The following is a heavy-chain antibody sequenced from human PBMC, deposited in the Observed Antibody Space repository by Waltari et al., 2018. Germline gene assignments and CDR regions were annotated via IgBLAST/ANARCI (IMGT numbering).Heavy chain of an antibody. CDR3: ARDHCSSTSCYRVYFDY. J-gene: IGHJ4*02. CDR1: GGPISSSY. D-gene: IGHD2-2*02. CDR2: IYTSGST. V-gene: IGHV4-4*07. Sequence: QVQLQESGPGLVKPSETLSLTCTVSGGPISSSYWSWIRQPAGKGLEWIGRIYTSGSTNYNPSLKSRVTMSVDTSKNQFSLKLSSVTAADTAVYYCARDHCSSTSCYRVYFDYWGQGTLVTVSS.